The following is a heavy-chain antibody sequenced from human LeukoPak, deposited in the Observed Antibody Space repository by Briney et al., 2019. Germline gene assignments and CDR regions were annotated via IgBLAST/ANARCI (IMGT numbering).Heavy chain of an antibody. J-gene: IGHJ6*03. CDR3: ARVQRIPGIAVAAMDV. CDR2: IIPIFGTA. V-gene: IGHV1-69*05. Sequence: SVKVSCKASGGTFSSYAISWVRQAPGQGLEWMGRIIPIFGTANYAQKFQGRVTITTDGSTSTAYMELSSLRSEDTAVYYCARVQRIPGIAVAAMDVWGKGTTVTVSS. D-gene: IGHD6-19*01. CDR1: GGTFSSYA.